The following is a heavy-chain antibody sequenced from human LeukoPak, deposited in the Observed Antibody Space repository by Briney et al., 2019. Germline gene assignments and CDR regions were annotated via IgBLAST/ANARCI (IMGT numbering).Heavy chain of an antibody. CDR3: ARDKSRTYGSADAFDI. CDR2: LTFDTDDS. Sequence: ASVTVSCKASGYTSSSTAIHWVRQATGQGLEWMGSLTFDTDDSVSTQKFQGRLTFSRDTSTNTDYMELSSLRSDDTAVYYCARDKSRTYGSADAFDIWGQGTMVTVSS. V-gene: IGHV1-8*01. CDR1: GYTSSSTA. J-gene: IGHJ3*02. D-gene: IGHD3-10*01.